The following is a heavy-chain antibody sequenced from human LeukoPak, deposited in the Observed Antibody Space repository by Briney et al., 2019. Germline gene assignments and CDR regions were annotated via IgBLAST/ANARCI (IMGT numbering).Heavy chain of an antibody. D-gene: IGHD4-11*01. CDR3: AKGRTTAWFDP. CDR2: ISNTGGST. J-gene: IGHJ5*02. CDR1: GFTFSSYT. V-gene: IGHV3-23*01. Sequence: GGSLRLSCAASGFTFSSYTMTWVRQAPGRGLEWVSGISNTGGSTYYADSVKGRFTISRDNSKNTVYLQMNSLRAEDTALYYCAKGRTTAWFDPWGQGTLVTVSS.